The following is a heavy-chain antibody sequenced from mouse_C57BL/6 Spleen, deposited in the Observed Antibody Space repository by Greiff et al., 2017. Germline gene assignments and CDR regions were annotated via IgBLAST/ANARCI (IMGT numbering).Heavy chain of an antibody. D-gene: IGHD1-1*01. J-gene: IGHJ2*01. V-gene: IGHV1-64*01. Sequence: QVQLQQPGAELVKPGASVKLSCKASGYTFTSYWMHWVKQRPGQGLEWIGMIHPNSGSTNYNEKFNSKATLTVDKSSSTAYMQLSSLTSEDSAVYYCARSETDYYGSSYVKYWGQGTTLTVSS. CDR3: ARSETDYYGSSYVKY. CDR2: IHPNSGST. CDR1: GYTFTSYW.